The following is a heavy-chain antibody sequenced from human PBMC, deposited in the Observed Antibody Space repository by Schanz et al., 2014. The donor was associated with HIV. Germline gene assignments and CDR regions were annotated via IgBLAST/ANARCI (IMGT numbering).Heavy chain of an antibody. J-gene: IGHJ6*02. V-gene: IGHV3-30*18. Sequence: QVQLVESGGGVVQPGRSLRLSCAASGFSFSSYGIHWVRQAPGKGLEWVAVISNDGSNEYYADSAKGRFTISRDNSKNTLYLQMNSLRAEDTAVYYCAKGARAHKVTTGVDVWGPGTTVTVSS. CDR1: GFSFSSYG. CDR2: ISNDGSNE. D-gene: IGHD4-17*01. CDR3: AKGARAHKVTTGVDV.